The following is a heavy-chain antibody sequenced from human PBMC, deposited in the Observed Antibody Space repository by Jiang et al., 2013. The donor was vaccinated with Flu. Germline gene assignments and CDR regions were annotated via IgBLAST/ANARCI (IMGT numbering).Heavy chain of an antibody. D-gene: IGHD3-10*01. CDR1: GGSISSSSYY. V-gene: IGHV4-39*01. CDR3: ARHGPLWFGELPSDY. J-gene: IGHJ4*02. Sequence: PGLVKPSETLSLTCTVSGGSISSSSYYWGWIRQPPGKGLEWIGSIYYSGSTYYNPSLKSRVTISVDTSKNQFSLKLSSVTAADTAVYYCARHGPLWFGELPSDYWGQGTLVTVSS. CDR2: IYYSGST.